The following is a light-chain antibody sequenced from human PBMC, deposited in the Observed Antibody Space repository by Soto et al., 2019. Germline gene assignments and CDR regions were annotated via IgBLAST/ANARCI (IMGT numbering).Light chain of an antibody. Sequence: SPGTLTNTPGEGATLSCRASQGIGDTLAWYKHKPGQTPRLLIYDKSTRATGAPTRFSGSRSGAEFTLTINSLQYEDFAVYYCQQYNDLCTFGGGTKV. CDR3: QQYNDLCT. CDR1: QGIGDT. CDR2: DKS. J-gene: IGKJ4*01. V-gene: IGKV3-15*01.